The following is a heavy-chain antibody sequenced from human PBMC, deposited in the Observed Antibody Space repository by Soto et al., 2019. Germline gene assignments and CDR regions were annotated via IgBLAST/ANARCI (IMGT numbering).Heavy chain of an antibody. CDR3: ARGPSYDFWSGYYRPPYYYYGMDV. Sequence: SVKVSCKASGGTFSSYAISWVRQAPGQGREWMGGIIPILGTANYAQKFQGRVTITADESTSTAYMELSSLRSEDTAVYYCARGPSYDFWSGYYRPPYYYYGMDVWGQGTTVTVSS. V-gene: IGHV1-69*13. J-gene: IGHJ6*02. CDR2: IIPILGTA. D-gene: IGHD3-3*01. CDR1: GGTFSSYA.